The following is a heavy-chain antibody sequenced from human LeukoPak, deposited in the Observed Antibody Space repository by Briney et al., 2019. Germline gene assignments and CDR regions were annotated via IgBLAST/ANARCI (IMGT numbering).Heavy chain of an antibody. V-gene: IGHV1-2*02. CDR3: ARVRRKVTGFDY. Sequence: ASVKVSCKASGYTFTGYYMHWVRQAPGQGLEWMGWIKPNGGGTNYAQEFQGRVTMTRDTSISTAYMELSRLRSDDTAVYYCARVRRKVTGFDYWGQGTLVTVSS. CDR2: IKPNGGGT. CDR1: GYTFTGYY. D-gene: IGHD4-23*01. J-gene: IGHJ4*02.